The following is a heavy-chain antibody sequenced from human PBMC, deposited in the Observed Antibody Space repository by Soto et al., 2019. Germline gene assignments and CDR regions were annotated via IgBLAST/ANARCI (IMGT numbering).Heavy chain of an antibody. CDR2: IYHSGST. Sequence: SETLSLTCAVSGGSISSGGYSWSWIRQPPGKGLEWIGYIYHSGSTYYNPSLKSRVTISVDRSKNQFSLKLSSVTAADTAVYYCARRIIVPIAFFRTIDYWGQGTLVTVSS. CDR3: ARRIIVPIAFFRTIDY. D-gene: IGHD2-15*01. CDR1: GGSISSGGYS. V-gene: IGHV4-30-2*01. J-gene: IGHJ4*02.